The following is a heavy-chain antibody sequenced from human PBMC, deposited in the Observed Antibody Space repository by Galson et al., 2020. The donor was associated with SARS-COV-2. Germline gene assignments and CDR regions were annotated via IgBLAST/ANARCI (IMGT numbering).Heavy chain of an antibody. D-gene: IGHD3-10*01. CDR3: ARGIFGDPPGMDV. CDR2: TNTDGGRA. V-gene: IGHV3-74*03. Sequence: GGSLRLSCAASGFTFSSYWMHWVRQVPGKGLVWVSRTNTDGGRAEYADSVRGRFTISRDNAKNTLYLQMNSLSAEDTAVYYCARGIFGDPPGMDVWGQGTTVTVSS. J-gene: IGHJ6*01. CDR1: GFTFSSYW.